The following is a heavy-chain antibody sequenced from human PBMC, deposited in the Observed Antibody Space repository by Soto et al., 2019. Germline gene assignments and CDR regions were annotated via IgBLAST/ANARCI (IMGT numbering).Heavy chain of an antibody. Sequence: PGGSLRLSCAASDFDFSSYGIHWVRQAPGKGLEWVAASSYDGRETFYADSAKGRFTVSKEMSKNTAFLQMNALRHEDTAVYFCARDSGWPILNFDNWGQGTQVTVSS. D-gene: IGHD3-10*01. CDR2: SSYDGRET. J-gene: IGHJ4*02. CDR3: ARDSGWPILNFDN. V-gene: IGHV3-30*03. CDR1: DFDFSSYG.